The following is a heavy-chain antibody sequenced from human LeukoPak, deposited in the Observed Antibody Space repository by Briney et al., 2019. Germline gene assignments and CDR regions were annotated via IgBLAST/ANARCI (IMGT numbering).Heavy chain of an antibody. V-gene: IGHV1-69*13. CDR2: IIPIFGTA. Sequence: ASVKVSCKASGGTFSNYAINWVRQAPGQGLEWMGGIIPIFGTANYAQNFQGRVTITADESTTTAYLELSGLRSEDTAVYYCARSREMATAHWFFDLWGRGTLVTVSS. J-gene: IGHJ2*01. CDR1: GGTFSNYA. CDR3: ARSREMATAHWFFDL. D-gene: IGHD5-24*01.